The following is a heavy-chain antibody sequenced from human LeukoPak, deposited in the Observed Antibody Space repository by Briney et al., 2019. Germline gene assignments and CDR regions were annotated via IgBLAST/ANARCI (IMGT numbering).Heavy chain of an antibody. CDR3: ARVEYSGYVLDLGY. CDR1: GGTFSSYA. V-gene: IGHV1-2*02. Sequence: ASVKVSCKASGGTFSSYAISWVRQAPGQGLEWMGRINPNSGGTNYAQKFQGRVTMTRDTSISTAYMELSRLRSDDTAVYYCARVEYSGYVLDLGYWGQGTLVTVSS. CDR2: INPNSGGT. D-gene: IGHD5-12*01. J-gene: IGHJ4*02.